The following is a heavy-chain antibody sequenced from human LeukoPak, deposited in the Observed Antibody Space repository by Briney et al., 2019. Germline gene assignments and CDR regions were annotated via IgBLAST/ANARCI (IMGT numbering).Heavy chain of an antibody. D-gene: IGHD6-19*01. Sequence: PSETLSLTCTVSGVSISTYYWSWIRQPPGKRLEWIGYIFYSGSTNYNPSLRSRVTISIDTSKNQFSLKLTSVTPAGTAVYYCARVPVAAREYFDYWGQGTLVTVSS. J-gene: IGHJ4*02. CDR3: ARVPVAAREYFDY. CDR2: IFYSGST. CDR1: GVSISTYY. V-gene: IGHV4-59*01.